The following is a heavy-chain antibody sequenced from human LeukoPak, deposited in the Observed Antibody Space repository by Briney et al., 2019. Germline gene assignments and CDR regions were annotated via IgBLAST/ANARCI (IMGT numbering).Heavy chain of an antibody. CDR2: ISYDGSNK. J-gene: IGHJ4*02. CDR1: GFTFRSYG. CDR3: ARLAGTASPLYYFDY. Sequence: GGSLRLSCAASGFTFRSYGMHWVRQAPGKGLEWVAVISYDGSNKYYADSVKGRFTISRDNSKNTLYLQMNSLRAEDTAVYYCARLAGTASPLYYFDYWGQGTLVTVSS. V-gene: IGHV3-30*19. D-gene: IGHD1-1*01.